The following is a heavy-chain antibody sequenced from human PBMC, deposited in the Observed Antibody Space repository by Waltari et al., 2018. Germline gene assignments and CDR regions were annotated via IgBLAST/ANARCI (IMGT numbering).Heavy chain of an antibody. CDR3: ASGGGYTNGWDY. CDR1: GGSISSSNYY. D-gene: IGHD2-8*01. V-gene: IGHV4-39*07. Sequence: QPLLQESGPGLVKPSETLSLTCSVSGGSISSSNYYWSWIRQPPGKGLEWIGNIYYRGAPYYTPSLKSRVTISLDTSTNQFSLKLRSVIAADTAVYFCASGGGYTNGWDYWGQGTLVTVSS. J-gene: IGHJ4*02. CDR2: IYYRGAP.